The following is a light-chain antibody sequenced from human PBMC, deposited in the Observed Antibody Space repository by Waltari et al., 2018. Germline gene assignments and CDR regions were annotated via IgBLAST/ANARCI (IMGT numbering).Light chain of an antibody. V-gene: IGKV3-20*01. CDR3: QQYGSSPLYT. Sequence: IVLTQSPGTLSLSPGERATLSCRSSQSITNNYLAWYQQRTGKAPRILIYAASSRVTGIPDRFSGSGSGTGVTLTISRLEPEDFAVYYCQQYGSSPLYTFGQGTKLEIK. CDR1: QSITNNY. J-gene: IGKJ2*01. CDR2: AAS.